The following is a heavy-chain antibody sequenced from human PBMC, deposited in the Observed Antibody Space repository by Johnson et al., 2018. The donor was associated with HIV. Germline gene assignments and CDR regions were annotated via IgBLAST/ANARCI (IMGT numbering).Heavy chain of an antibody. V-gene: IGHV3-30*03. CDR3: ARDLDTAMVTCAFDI. D-gene: IGHD5-18*01. CDR2: ISYDGSNK. CDR1: GFTFSSYG. Sequence: QVQLVESGGGVVQPGRSLRLSCAASGFTFSSYGIHWVRQAPGKGLEWVAVISYDGSNKYYADSVKGRFTISRDNSKNTLYLQMNSLRAEDTAVYYCARDLDTAMVTCAFDIWGQGTMVTVSS. J-gene: IGHJ3*02.